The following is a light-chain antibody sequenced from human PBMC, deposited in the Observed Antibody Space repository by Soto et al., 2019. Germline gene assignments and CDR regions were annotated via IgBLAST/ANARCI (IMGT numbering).Light chain of an antibody. V-gene: IGKV1-39*01. Sequence: DIQMTQSPSSLSASVGDRVTITYRASQSISSYLNWYQQKPGKAPKLLIYAASSLQSGVPSRFSGSGSGTDFTLTISSLQPEDFATYYCQQSYSTLGRTFGQGTKVEIK. CDR2: AAS. CDR1: QSISSY. J-gene: IGKJ1*01. CDR3: QQSYSTLGRT.